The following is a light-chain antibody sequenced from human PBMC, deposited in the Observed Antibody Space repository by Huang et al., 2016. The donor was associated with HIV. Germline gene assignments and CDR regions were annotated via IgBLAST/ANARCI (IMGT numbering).Light chain of an antibody. CDR2: SAS. CDR1: QSVGSK. J-gene: IGKJ2*01. CDR3: QQYNNWPYT. V-gene: IGKV3-15*01. Sequence: DTVMTQTPATLSVSPGARATLSCRASQSVGSKLAWFQQKPGQAPRLLIHSASTRATGIPARCSGSGSGTEFTLTISSLQSEDFAVYYCQQYNNWPYTFGQGTKLEIK.